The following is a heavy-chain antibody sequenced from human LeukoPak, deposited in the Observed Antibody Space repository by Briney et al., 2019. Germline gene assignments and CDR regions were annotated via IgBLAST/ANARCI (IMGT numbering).Heavy chain of an antibody. Sequence: SETLSLTCTVSGGSISSYYWSWIRQPPGKGLEWIGYIYYSGSTNYNPSLKSRVTISVDTSKNQFSLKLSSVTAADTAVYYCARTNDEYCSGGRCYNNWFDPWGQGTLVTVSS. V-gene: IGHV4-59*08. CDR3: ARTNDEYCSGGRCYNNWFDP. D-gene: IGHD2-15*01. CDR1: GGSISSYY. J-gene: IGHJ5*02. CDR2: IYYSGST.